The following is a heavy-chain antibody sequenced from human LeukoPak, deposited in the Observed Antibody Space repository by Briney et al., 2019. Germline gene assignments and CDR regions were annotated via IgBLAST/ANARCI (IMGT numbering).Heavy chain of an antibody. J-gene: IGHJ6*03. CDR1: GFTFSSYG. D-gene: IGHD1-26*01. V-gene: IGHV3-33*06. CDR2: IWYDGSNK. Sequence: QPGRSLRLSCAASGFTFSSYGMHWVRQAPGKGLEWVAVIWYDGSNKYYADSVKGRFTISRDNSKNTLYLQMNRLRAEDAAVYYCAKDPRGSYSRDYYYYMDVWGKGTTVTVSS. CDR3: AKDPRGSYSRDYYYYMDV.